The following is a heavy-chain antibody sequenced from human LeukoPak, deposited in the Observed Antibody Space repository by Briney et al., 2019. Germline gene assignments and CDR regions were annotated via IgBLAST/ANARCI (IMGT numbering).Heavy chain of an antibody. V-gene: IGHV3-21*01. Sequence: PGGSLRLSCAAPGFTFSSYSMNWVRHTPGKGLEWVSYISSTSNYIYYAESVKGRFTISRDNAKNSLYLQMNSLRVEDTAVYYCARDGGYNYGYGTDYWGQGTLVTVSS. J-gene: IGHJ4*02. CDR1: GFTFSSYS. D-gene: IGHD5-18*01. CDR2: ISSTSNYI. CDR3: ARDGGYNYGYGTDY.